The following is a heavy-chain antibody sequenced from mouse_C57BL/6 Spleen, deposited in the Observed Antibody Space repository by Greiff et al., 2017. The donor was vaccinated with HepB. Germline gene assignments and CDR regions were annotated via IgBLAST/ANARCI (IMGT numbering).Heavy chain of an antibody. J-gene: IGHJ4*01. Sequence: VQLQQPGAELVKPGASVKLSCKASGYTFTSYWMHWVKQRPGQGLEWIGMIHPNSGSTNYNEKFKSKATLTVDKSSSTAYMQLSSLTSEDSAVYYCARSDGYPPYAMDYWGQGTSVTVSS. CDR2: IHPNSGST. D-gene: IGHD2-3*01. CDR1: GYTFTSYW. V-gene: IGHV1-64*01. CDR3: ARSDGYPPYAMDY.